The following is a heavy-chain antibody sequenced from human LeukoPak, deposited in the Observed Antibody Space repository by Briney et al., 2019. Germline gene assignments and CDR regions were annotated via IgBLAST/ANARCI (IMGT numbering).Heavy chain of an antibody. Sequence: SETLSLPCTVSGGSLSSYYWSWLRQPPGKGLEWIGYIYYSGSTNYNPSLKSRVTISVDTSKNQFSLKLSSVTAADTAVYYCASSPTFAGLYDFDYWGQGTLVTVSS. V-gene: IGHV4-59*01. CDR1: GGSLSSYY. J-gene: IGHJ4*02. CDR2: IYYSGST. D-gene: IGHD6-13*01. CDR3: ASSPTFAGLYDFDY.